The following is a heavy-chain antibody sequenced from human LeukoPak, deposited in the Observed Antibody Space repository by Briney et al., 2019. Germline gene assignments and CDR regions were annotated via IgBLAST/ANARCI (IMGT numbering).Heavy chain of an antibody. J-gene: IGHJ4*02. CDR3: ARYEEEDGYNAKTIDY. D-gene: IGHD5-24*01. CDR1: GASISSNHY. CDR2: IHYRINT. Sequence: SETLSLTCTVSGASISSNHYWGWIRQPPGMGLEWIGSIHYRINTYYNPSLKSRLTISIDTSKNQFSLRLSSVTAADTAVYYCARYEEEDGYNAKTIDYCGQGALVTVSS. V-gene: IGHV4-39*01.